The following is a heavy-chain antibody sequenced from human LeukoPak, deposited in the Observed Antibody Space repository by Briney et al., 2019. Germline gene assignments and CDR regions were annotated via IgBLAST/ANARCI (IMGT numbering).Heavy chain of an antibody. CDR2: ISGGGGST. D-gene: IGHD6-19*01. CDR3: AKYRANSGWDTFDI. CDR1: GFTFSSYA. V-gene: IGHV3-23*01. Sequence: PGGSLRLSCAASGFTFSSYAMSWVRQAPGKGLEWVSAISGGGGSTYYADSVKGRFTISRDKYKNTLYLQMDSLRAEDTAVYYCAKYRANSGWDTFDIWGQGTMVTVS. J-gene: IGHJ3*02.